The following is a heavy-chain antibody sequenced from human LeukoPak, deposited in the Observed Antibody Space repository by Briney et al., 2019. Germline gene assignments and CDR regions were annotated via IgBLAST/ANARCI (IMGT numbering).Heavy chain of an antibody. CDR1: GFTFSNCS. CDR3: ARDLYDILTSSLGSYGMDV. Sequence: GGSLRLSCAASGFTFSNCSFNWVRQAPGKGLEWVSSISSAGTYIYYADSVRGRFTNSRDNAKNSLYLQMNSLRAEDTALYYCARDLYDILTSSLGSYGMDVWGQGTTVTVSS. V-gene: IGHV3-21*01. CDR2: ISSAGTYI. D-gene: IGHD3-9*01. J-gene: IGHJ6*02.